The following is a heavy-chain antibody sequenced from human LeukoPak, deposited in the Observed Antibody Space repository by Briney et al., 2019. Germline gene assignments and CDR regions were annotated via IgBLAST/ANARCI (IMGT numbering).Heavy chain of an antibody. CDR3: ARVGNDYVLDY. J-gene: IGHJ4*02. CDR2: ISSSGSTI. V-gene: IGHV3-48*03. Sequence: GGSLRLSCAASGFTFSSYEMNWVRQAPGKGLEWVSYISSSGSTIYYADSAKGRFTISRDNAKNSLYLQMNSLRAEDTAVYYCARVGNDYVLDYWGQGTLVTVSS. CDR1: GFTFSSYE. D-gene: IGHD3-16*01.